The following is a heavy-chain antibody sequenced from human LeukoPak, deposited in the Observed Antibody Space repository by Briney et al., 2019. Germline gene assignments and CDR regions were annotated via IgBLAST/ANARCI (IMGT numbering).Heavy chain of an antibody. CDR2: ISWNSGSI. Sequence: PGGSLRLSCAASGFTFDDYAMHWVRQAPGKGLEWVSGISWNSGSIGYADSVKGRFTISRDNAKNSLYLQMNSLRAEDTAVYYCARAYSRGSSIYYYYMDVWGKGTTVTVSS. D-gene: IGHD6-6*01. J-gene: IGHJ6*03. V-gene: IGHV3-9*01. CDR3: ARAYSRGSSIYYYYMDV. CDR1: GFTFDDYA.